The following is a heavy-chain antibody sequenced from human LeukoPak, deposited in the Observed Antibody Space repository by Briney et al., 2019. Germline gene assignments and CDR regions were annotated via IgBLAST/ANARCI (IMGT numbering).Heavy chain of an antibody. CDR1: GYTFTGYY. V-gene: IGHV1-2*06. CDR3: ARARMIYGGNSGVSWFDP. D-gene: IGHD4-23*01. CDR2: INPNSGGT. J-gene: IGHJ5*02. Sequence: ASVKVSCKASGYTFTGYYMHWVRQAPGQGLEWMGRINPNSGGTNYAQKFQGRVTMTRDTSISIAYMELSRLRSDDTAVYYCARARMIYGGNSGVSWFDPWGQGTLVTVS.